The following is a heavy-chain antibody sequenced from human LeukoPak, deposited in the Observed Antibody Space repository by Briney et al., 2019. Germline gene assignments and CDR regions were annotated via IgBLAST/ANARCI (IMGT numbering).Heavy chain of an antibody. V-gene: IGHV1-18*01. D-gene: IGHD6-13*01. Sequence: ASVKVSCKASGYTFTSYVINWVRQAPGQGLEWMGWISAYNGNTNYAQKLQGRVTVTTDTSTSTAYMELRSLRSDDTAVYYCAREGYSSSWNYFDYWGQGALVTVSS. CDR1: GYTFTSYV. J-gene: IGHJ4*02. CDR3: AREGYSSSWNYFDY. CDR2: ISAYNGNT.